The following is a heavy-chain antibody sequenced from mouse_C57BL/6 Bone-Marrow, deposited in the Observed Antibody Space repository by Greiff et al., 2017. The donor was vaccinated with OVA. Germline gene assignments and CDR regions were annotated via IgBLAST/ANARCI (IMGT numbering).Heavy chain of an antibody. V-gene: IGHV1-75*01. Sequence: VQLQQSGPELVKPGASVKISCKASGYTFTDYYINWVKQRPGQGLEWIGWIFPGSGSTYYNEKFKGKATLTVDKSSSTAYMLLSSLTSEDSAVYFCARNYYYGSSYNWYFDVWGTGTTVTVSS. CDR3: ARNYYYGSSYNWYFDV. J-gene: IGHJ1*03. D-gene: IGHD1-1*01. CDR2: IFPGSGST. CDR1: GYTFTDYY.